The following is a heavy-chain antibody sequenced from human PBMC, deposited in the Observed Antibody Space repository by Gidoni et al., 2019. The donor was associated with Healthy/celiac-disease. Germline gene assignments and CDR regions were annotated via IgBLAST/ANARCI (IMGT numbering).Heavy chain of an antibody. J-gene: IGHJ3*02. CDR1: GYSFTCYW. Sequence: EVQLVKSGAEVKKHGESLRISCQGSGYSFTCYWISWVRQMPGKGLGWMGRIDPSDSYANYSPSFQGHVTISADKSISTAYLQWSSLKASDTAMYYCARLDDSSGYYEFGAFDIWGQGTMVTVSS. V-gene: IGHV5-10-1*01. CDR2: IDPSDSYA. CDR3: ARLDDSSGYYEFGAFDI. D-gene: IGHD3-22*01.